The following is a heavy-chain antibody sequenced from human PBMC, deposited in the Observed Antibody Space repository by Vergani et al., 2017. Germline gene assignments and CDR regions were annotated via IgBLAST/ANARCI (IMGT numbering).Heavy chain of an antibody. V-gene: IGHV3-9*01. CDR3: AKGQQLVFFSVDV. CDR2: VSWNSETI. Sequence: EEKLVESGGGLVQPGRSLRLSCEASGFRFDEYAMHWVRRVPGKGLEWVSGVSWNSETIRYAVSVKGRFTISRDNAKSSLYLQMDSLRPEDTAHYYCAKGQQLVFFSVDVWGIGTSVTV. D-gene: IGHD6-13*01. CDR1: GFRFDEYA. J-gene: IGHJ6*03.